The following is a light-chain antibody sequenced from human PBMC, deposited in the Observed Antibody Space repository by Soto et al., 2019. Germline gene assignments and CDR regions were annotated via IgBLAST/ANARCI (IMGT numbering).Light chain of an antibody. V-gene: IGKV3-11*01. Sequence: EIVLTQSPATLSLSPVERATLSCTASQSVNSYLTWFQQKPGQAPRLLIYNASNRATDIPVRFSGTGSGTDFTLTISSLEPEDFAVYYCQQRSKWPLTFGQGTRLEI. CDR3: QQRSKWPLT. CDR2: NAS. J-gene: IGKJ5*01. CDR1: QSVNSY.